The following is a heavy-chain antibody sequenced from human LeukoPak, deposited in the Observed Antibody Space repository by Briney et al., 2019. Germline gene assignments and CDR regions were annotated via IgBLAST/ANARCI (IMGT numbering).Heavy chain of an antibody. Sequence: ASVNVSCKASGYTFTVYYMHWVRQAPGQGLEWMGWINPNSGGTNYAQKFQGRVTMTRDTSISTAYMELSRLRSDDTAVYYCARFGLMGQWLRGYYFDYWGQGTLVTVSS. V-gene: IGHV1-2*02. CDR2: INPNSGGT. CDR3: ARFGLMGQWLRGYYFDY. CDR1: GYTFTVYY. J-gene: IGHJ4*02. D-gene: IGHD6-19*01.